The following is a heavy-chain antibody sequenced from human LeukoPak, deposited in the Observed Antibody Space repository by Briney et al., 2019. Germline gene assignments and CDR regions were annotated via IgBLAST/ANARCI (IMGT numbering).Heavy chain of an antibody. CDR2: IYPGDSDT. D-gene: IGHD4-11*01. CDR1: GYSFTSYW. V-gene: IGHV5-51*01. Sequence: RGESLKISCKGSGYSFTSYWIGWVRQMPGKGLEWMGIIYPGDSDTRYSPSFQGQVTISADKSISTAYLQWSSLKASDTAMYYCARQGGPDYSNYPPNCYYYYMDVWGKGTTVTVSS. CDR3: ARQGGPDYSNYPPNCYYYYMDV. J-gene: IGHJ6*03.